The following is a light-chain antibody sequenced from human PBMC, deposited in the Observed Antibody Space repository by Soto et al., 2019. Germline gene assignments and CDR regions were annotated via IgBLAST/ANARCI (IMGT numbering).Light chain of an antibody. Sequence: DIVLTQSPATLPLSPGERATLSCRASQSVSSYLAWYQQKPGQAPRLLIYDASNRATGIPARFSGSGSGTDFTLTISSLEPEDFAVYYCQQRSNWLSTFGQGTRLEIK. CDR2: DAS. CDR3: QQRSNWLST. V-gene: IGKV3-11*01. J-gene: IGKJ5*01. CDR1: QSVSSY.